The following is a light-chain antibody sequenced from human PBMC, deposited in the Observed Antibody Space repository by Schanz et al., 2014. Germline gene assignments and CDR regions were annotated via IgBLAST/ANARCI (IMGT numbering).Light chain of an antibody. CDR1: SSDVGGYKY. CDR2: DDN. Sequence: QSALTQPASVSGSPGQSITISCTGTSSDVGGYKYVSWYQQRPGKAPKLIIYDDNKRPSGVPDRFSGSKSGNTASLTVSGLQAEDEADYYCSSYAGTNNFGVFGGGTKLTVL. V-gene: IGLV2-8*01. J-gene: IGLJ3*02. CDR3: SSYAGTNNFGV.